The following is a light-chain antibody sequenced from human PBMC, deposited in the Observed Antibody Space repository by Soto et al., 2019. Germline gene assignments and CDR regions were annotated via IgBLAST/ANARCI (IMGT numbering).Light chain of an antibody. Sequence: EIVMTQSPATLSVSPGERATLSCRSSQTVIRNLAWYQQKPGQAPRLLIYGASSRATGIPARFSGSGSGTDFTLTISSLEPEDFAVYYCQQRSNWPPITFGQGTRLEIK. CDR2: GAS. J-gene: IGKJ5*01. CDR1: QTVIRN. CDR3: QQRSNWPPIT. V-gene: IGKV3-11*01.